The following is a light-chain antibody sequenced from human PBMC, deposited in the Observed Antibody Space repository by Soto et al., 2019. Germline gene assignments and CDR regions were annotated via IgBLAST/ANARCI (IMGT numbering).Light chain of an antibody. CDR2: AAS. J-gene: IGKJ4*01. CDR1: PSITSY. CDR3: QQSYSTPPLT. Sequence: DIQMTQSPSSLSASVGDRVTITCRASPSITSYLNWYQQKPGKAPKLLIYAASSMQSGVPSRFSGSGSGADFTLTISSLQPEDFAIYYCQQSYSTPPLTFGGGTKVEIK. V-gene: IGKV1-39*01.